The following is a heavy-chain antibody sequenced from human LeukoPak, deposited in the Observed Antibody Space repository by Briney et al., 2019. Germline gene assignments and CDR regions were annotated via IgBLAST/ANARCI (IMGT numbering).Heavy chain of an antibody. CDR1: GYTFTSYG. D-gene: IGHD6-19*01. V-gene: IGHV1-18*01. J-gene: IGHJ4*02. Sequence: ASVKVSCKASGYTFTSYGISWVRQAPGEGLEWMGWISAYNGTTKYVQKFQGRVTMTTDTSTSTAYMELRSLRSDDTAVYYCARETSSGSCDYWGQGTLVTVSS. CDR3: ARETSSGSCDY. CDR2: ISAYNGTT.